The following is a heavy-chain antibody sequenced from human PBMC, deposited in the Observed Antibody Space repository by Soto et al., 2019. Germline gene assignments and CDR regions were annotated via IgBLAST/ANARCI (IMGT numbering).Heavy chain of an antibody. CDR3: ARVPIAVAVDY. Sequence: GGSLRLSCAASGFTFSSYEMNWVRQAPGKGLEWVSYISSSGSTIYDADSVKGRFTISRDNAKNSLYLQMNSLRAEDTAVYYCARVPIAVAVDYWGQGTLVTVSS. J-gene: IGHJ4*02. CDR2: ISSSGSTI. CDR1: GFTFSSYE. D-gene: IGHD6-19*01. V-gene: IGHV3-48*03.